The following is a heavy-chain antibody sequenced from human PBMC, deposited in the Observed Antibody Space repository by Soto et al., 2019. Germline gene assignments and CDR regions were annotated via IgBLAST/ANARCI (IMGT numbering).Heavy chain of an antibody. V-gene: IGHV1-18*01. CDR2: ISAYTGNT. Sequence: QVQLVQSGAEVKKPGASVKVSCKTSGYTFSNYGISWVRQAPGQGLEWMAWISAYTGNTNFAQRFQGRVNMTTDTSTSTAYMELRSLRSDDTAVYYCARDPTASGVDTLDFWGQGSLVTVSS. CDR3: ARDPTASGVDTLDF. J-gene: IGHJ4*02. D-gene: IGHD5-18*01. CDR1: GYTFSNYG.